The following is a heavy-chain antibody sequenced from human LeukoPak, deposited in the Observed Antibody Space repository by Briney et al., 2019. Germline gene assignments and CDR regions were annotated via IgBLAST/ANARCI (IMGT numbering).Heavy chain of an antibody. V-gene: IGHV4-4*07. CDR1: GNSFGDYY. J-gene: IGHJ5*02. Sequence: SSETLSLTCTVSGNSFGDYYWSWIRQPAGKGLEWIGRIYTSGSTTYNPSLKSRVTMSVDTSKSQFSLNLMSVTAADTAVYYCTRDTGTTGEVKFDPWGQGTLVTVSS. CDR2: IYTSGST. CDR3: TRDTGTTGEVKFDP. D-gene: IGHD4-17*01.